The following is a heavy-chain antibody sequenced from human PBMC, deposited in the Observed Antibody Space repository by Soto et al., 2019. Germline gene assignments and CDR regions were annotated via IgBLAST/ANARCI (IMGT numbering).Heavy chain of an antibody. V-gene: IGHV1-69*05. CDR1: GGTFSSYA. D-gene: IGHD1-1*01. CDR3: VRMASSGTLNWFDP. Sequence: ASVKVSCQASGGTFSSYAISWVRQAPGQGLEWMGGIIPIFGTANYALKFQGRVSMTRNTSIYTVYLELSSLASDDTAVYYCVRMASSGTLNWFDPWGQGTLVTVSS. CDR2: IIPIFGTA. J-gene: IGHJ5*02.